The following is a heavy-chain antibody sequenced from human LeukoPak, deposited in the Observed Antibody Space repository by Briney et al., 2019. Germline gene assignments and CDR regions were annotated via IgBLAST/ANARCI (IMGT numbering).Heavy chain of an antibody. Sequence: SEALSLTCAVYGGSFSGYYWSWIRQPPGKGLEXXXEINHSGSTNYNPSLKSRVTISVDTSKNQFSLKLSSVTAADTAVYYCARGGIYGAIPPFWYFDYWGQGTLVTVSS. CDR2: INHSGST. CDR3: ARGGIYGAIPPFWYFDY. J-gene: IGHJ4*02. D-gene: IGHD4-17*01. V-gene: IGHV4-34*01. CDR1: GGSFSGYY.